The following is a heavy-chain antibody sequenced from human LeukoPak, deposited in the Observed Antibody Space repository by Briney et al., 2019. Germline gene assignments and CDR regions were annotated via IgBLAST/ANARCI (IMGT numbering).Heavy chain of an antibody. CDR2: ISGSGGST. D-gene: IGHD2-15*01. V-gene: IGHV3-23*01. J-gene: IGHJ4*02. CDR3: AKDIVVVVAATPLDY. Sequence: AISGSGGSTYYAGSVKGRFTISRDNSKNTLYLQMNSLRAEDTAVYYCAKDIVVVVAATPLDYWGQGTLVTVSS.